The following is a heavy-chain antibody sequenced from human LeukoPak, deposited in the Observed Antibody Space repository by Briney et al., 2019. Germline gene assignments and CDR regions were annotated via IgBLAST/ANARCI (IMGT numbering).Heavy chain of an antibody. J-gene: IGHJ4*02. CDR3: ARYRAVAGTAGES. D-gene: IGHD6-19*01. Sequence: PGGSLRLSCAASGFTVSSNYMSWVRQAPGKGLEWVSVIYSGGSTYYADSVKGRFTISRDNSKNTLYLQMNSLRAEDTAVYYCARYRAVAGTAGESWGQGTLVTVSS. CDR1: GFTVSSNY. CDR2: IYSGGST. V-gene: IGHV3-53*01.